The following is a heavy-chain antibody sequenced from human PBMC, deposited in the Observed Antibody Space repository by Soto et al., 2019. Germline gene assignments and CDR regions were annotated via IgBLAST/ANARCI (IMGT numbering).Heavy chain of an antibody. CDR3: APNYYDSSASA. J-gene: IGHJ5*02. V-gene: IGHV4-34*01. D-gene: IGHD3-22*01. Sequence: QVHLKQWGAGLLKPSETLSLTCAVYGGSFSGYDWTWIRQPPGKGLEWIGEINRSGGTKYNPSLKSRVTISVDTSKNQCSLQLSSVTAADTAVYYCAPNYYDSSASAWGQGTLVTVSS. CDR2: INRSGGT. CDR1: GGSFSGYD.